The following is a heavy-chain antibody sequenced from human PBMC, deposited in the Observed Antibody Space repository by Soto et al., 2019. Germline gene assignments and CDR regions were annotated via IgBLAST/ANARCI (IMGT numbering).Heavy chain of an antibody. CDR2: IDPSDSYT. CDR3: ARLPGYCTNGVCYYYVGMDV. J-gene: IGHJ6*02. V-gene: IGHV5-10-1*01. Sequence: PGESLKISCKGSGYSFTSYWISWVRQMPGKGLEWMGRIDPSDSYTNYSPSFQGHVTISADKSISTAYLQWSSLKASDTAMYYCARLPGYCTNGVCYYYVGMDVWGRGTTVTVS. D-gene: IGHD2-8*01. CDR1: GYSFTSYW.